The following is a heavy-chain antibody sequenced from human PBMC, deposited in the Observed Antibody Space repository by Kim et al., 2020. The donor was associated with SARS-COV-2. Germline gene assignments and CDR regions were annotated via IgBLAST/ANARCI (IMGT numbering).Heavy chain of an antibody. CDR3: ARVVSSGWYEAFDI. J-gene: IGHJ3*02. CDR1: GFTFSSYW. D-gene: IGHD6-19*01. Sequence: GGSLRLSCAASGFTFSSYWMSWVRQAPGKGLEWVANIKQDGSEKYYVDSVKGRFTISRDNAKNSLYLQMNSLRAEDTAVYYCARVVSSGWYEAFDIWGQGTMVTVSS. V-gene: IGHV3-7*01. CDR2: IKQDGSEK.